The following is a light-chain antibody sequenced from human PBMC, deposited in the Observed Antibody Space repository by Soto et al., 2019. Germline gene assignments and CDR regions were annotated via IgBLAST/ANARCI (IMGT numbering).Light chain of an antibody. CDR2: GES. V-gene: IGKV3-20*01. Sequence: EIVLTQSPGTLSFSPGERATLSCRASQSVSSSYLAWYQQKPGQAPRLLIYGESSRATGIPDRFSGSGSGTALTLTISTLEPEDFAVYYCQQYGSSPYTFGQGTKVDIX. CDR3: QQYGSSPYT. J-gene: IGKJ2*01. CDR1: QSVSSSY.